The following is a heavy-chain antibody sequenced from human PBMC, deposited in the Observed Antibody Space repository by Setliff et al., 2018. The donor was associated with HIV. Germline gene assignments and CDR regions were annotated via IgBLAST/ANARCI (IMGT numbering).Heavy chain of an antibody. Sequence: SETLSLTCTVSGDSITAYYWTWIRQPPGKGLEWIGRLDSTGTSSYNPSLESRVTMSVDTSKNQFSLTLTSVTAADTAVYYCARGSRSHGGMFGYWGQGTLVTVSS. D-gene: IGHD6-13*01. V-gene: IGHV4-4*07. CDR2: LDSTGTS. CDR1: GDSITAYY. CDR3: ARGSRSHGGMFGY. J-gene: IGHJ4*02.